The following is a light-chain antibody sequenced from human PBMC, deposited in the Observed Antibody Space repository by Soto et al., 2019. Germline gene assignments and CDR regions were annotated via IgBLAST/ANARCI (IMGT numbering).Light chain of an antibody. V-gene: IGLV2-14*01. J-gene: IGLJ1*01. CDR2: DVS. CDR1: SSDVGGYDY. CDR3: TSCTCSSSLGV. Sequence: QSALTQPASVSGSPGQSITISCTGTSSDVGGYDYVSWYQQHPGKAPKLMIYDVSNRPSGVSNRFSGSKSGNTASLTISGLQADDEPDYYCTSCTCSSSLGVFGTGTKVTVL.